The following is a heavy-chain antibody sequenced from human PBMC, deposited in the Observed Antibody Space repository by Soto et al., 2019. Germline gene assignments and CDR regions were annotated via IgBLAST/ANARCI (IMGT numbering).Heavy chain of an antibody. Sequence: GGSLRLSCAASEFTFSDFYMSWVRQAPGKGLEWVAYISGTDPYMKYADAVRGRFTISRDNAKNSVYLQMNSLRDDDTAVYYCARGSSVRGMNVWGQGTTVTVSS. V-gene: IGHV3-11*06. CDR2: ISGTDPYM. J-gene: IGHJ6*02. D-gene: IGHD6-13*01. CDR3: ARGSSVRGMNV. CDR1: EFTFSDFY.